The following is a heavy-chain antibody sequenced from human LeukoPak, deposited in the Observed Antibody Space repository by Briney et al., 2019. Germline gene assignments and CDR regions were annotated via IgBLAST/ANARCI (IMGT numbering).Heavy chain of an antibody. V-gene: IGHV4-4*07. CDR1: GGSLSGYS. D-gene: IGHD3-22*01. J-gene: IGHJ3*01. CDR3: ARDHDSSGIYFRGTFDL. CDR2: IYTSGDT. Sequence: SETLSLTCTVSGGSLSGYSWSWIRQPAGKGLEWIGCIYTSGDTDYSPYFKGLMTMSVDTSKNQLSLNVRSVTAADTAVYYCARDHDSSGIYFRGTFDLWGQGTVVTVSS.